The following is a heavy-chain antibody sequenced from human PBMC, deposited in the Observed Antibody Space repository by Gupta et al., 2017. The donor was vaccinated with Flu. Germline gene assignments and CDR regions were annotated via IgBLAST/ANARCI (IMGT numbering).Heavy chain of an antibody. CDR2: ISANGAGT. J-gene: IGHJ5*02. Sequence: MGWVRQGPGKGLEWVSAISANGAGTYYADSVKGRFTISRDNSKNTMYLQMNSLRVDDTAVYYCAKYDGAFDPWGQGTLVTVSS. CDR3: AKYDGAFDP. V-gene: IGHV3-23*01. D-gene: IGHD3-16*01.